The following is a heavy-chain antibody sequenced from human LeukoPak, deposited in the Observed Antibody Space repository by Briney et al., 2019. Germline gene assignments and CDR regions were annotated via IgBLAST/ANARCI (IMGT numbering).Heavy chain of an antibody. CDR3: AKVDTAMVDYYGMDV. Sequence: GGSLRLSCAASGFTFSSYAMSWVRQAPGKGLEWVSAISGSGGSTYYADSVKGRFTISRDNSKNTLYLQMSSLRAEDTAVYYCAKVDTAMVDYYGMDVWGQGTTVTVSS. CDR2: ISGSGGST. CDR1: GFTFSSYA. J-gene: IGHJ6*02. D-gene: IGHD5-18*01. V-gene: IGHV3-23*01.